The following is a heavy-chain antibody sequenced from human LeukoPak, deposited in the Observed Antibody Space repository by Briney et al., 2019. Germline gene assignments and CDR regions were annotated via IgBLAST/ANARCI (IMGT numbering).Heavy chain of an antibody. CDR2: ISTDGSSN. CDR1: GFTFSGYW. V-gene: IGHV3-74*01. CDR3: ARGRLTSSWYYFDY. D-gene: IGHD6-19*01. J-gene: IGHJ4*02. Sequence: GGSLRLSCAASGFTFSGYWMHWVRQAPGKGLVWVSRISTDGSSNTYADSVKGRFTISRDNAKNTLYLQMNSLRAKDTAVYYCARGRLTSSWYYFDYWGQGTLVTVSS.